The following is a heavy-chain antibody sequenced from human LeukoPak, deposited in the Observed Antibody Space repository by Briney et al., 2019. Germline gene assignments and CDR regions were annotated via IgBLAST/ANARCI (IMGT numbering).Heavy chain of an antibody. CDR1: GFTFTRYW. CDR3: AKDWGPHYYDSSGYKGTFDY. CDR2: IKQDGSEK. D-gene: IGHD3-22*01. Sequence: GGSLRLSCAASGFTFTRYWMSWVRQAPGKGLEWVANIKQDGSEKYYVDSVKGRFTISRDNAKNTLYLQMNSLRAEDTAVYYCAKDWGPHYYDSSGYKGTFDYWGQGTLVTVSS. J-gene: IGHJ4*02. V-gene: IGHV3-7*03.